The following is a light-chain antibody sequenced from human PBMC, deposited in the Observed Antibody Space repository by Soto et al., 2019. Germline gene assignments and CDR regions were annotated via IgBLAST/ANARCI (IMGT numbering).Light chain of an antibody. V-gene: IGKV3-15*01. Sequence: EIVMTQSPATLSVSPGERATLSCRASQSVSSNLAWYQQKPGQAPRLLIYGASTRATGIPARFSGSGSGTEFTLTISSRQSEDLAVDYCQQYNNWPIAFGQGTRLEIK. CDR2: GAS. CDR1: QSVSSN. CDR3: QQYNNWPIA. J-gene: IGKJ5*01.